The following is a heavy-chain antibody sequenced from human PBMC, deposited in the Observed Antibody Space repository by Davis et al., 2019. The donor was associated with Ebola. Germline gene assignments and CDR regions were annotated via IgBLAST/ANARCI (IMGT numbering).Heavy chain of an antibody. J-gene: IGHJ5*02. Sequence: GESLKISCAASGFTFSSYGMHWVRQAPGKGLEWVAVIWYDGSNKYYADSVKGRFTISRDNSKNTLYLQMNSLRAEDTAVYYCARQCDFWSGYYPANWFDPWGQGTLVTVSS. CDR3: ARQCDFWSGYYPANWFDP. D-gene: IGHD3-3*01. CDR2: IWYDGSNK. CDR1: GFTFSSYG. V-gene: IGHV3-33*01.